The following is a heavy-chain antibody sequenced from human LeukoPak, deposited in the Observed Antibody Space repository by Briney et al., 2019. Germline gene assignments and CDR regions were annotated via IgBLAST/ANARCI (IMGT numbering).Heavy chain of an antibody. CDR1: GFTFSSCV. CDR3: AKEIGSSWNNYYYGMDV. V-gene: IGHV3-23*01. D-gene: IGHD6-13*01. J-gene: IGHJ6*02. CDR2: ISGSGRST. Sequence: SGGSLRLSCAASGFTFSSCVMSWVRQAPGKGLEWVSTISGSGRSTYYADSVKGRFTISRDDSKSTLYLQMNNLRAEDTAIYYCAKEIGSSWNNYYYGMDVWGQGTTVTVSS.